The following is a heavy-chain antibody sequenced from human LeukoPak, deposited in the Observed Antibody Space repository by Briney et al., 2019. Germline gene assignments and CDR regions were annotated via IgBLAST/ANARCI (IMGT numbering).Heavy chain of an antibody. CDR3: ARDPEVGTTWSIFDY. Sequence: SQTLSLTCTVSGGSINSGGYYWIWIRQHPGKGLEWIGYIYYSGSTYYNPSLKSRVTISIDTSKNQFSLQLDSVTPEDTAVYYCARDPEVGTTWSIFDYWGQGTLVTVSS. CDR1: GGSINSGGYY. CDR2: IYYSGST. J-gene: IGHJ4*02. D-gene: IGHD1-26*01. V-gene: IGHV4-31*03.